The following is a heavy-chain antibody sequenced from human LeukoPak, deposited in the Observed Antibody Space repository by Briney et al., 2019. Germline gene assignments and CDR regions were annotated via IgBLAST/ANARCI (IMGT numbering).Heavy chain of an antibody. CDR1: GNSFTTYW. V-gene: IGHV5-51*01. CDR2: IYPGDSDT. J-gene: IGHJ4*02. CDR3: ASPRRLYDSGAFDF. Sequence: GESLKISCKISGNSFTTYWIGWVRQMPGKGLEGMEIIYPGDSDTIYNPSFQGQVSISAVRSIKTAYLQWSSLKASDTAMYSCASPRRLYDSGAFDFWGQGTLVTVSS. D-gene: IGHD5-12*01.